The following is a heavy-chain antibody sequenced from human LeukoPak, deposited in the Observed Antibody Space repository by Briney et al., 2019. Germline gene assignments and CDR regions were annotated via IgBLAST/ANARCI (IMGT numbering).Heavy chain of an antibody. CDR3: AINHYGSNSDIFDI. Sequence: GGSLRLSCAASGFPFSNYGMHWVRQAPGKGLEWVAVIWADGTHEDYIDSVKGRFTISRDNSKNTLYLQMNSLRADDTAVYYCAINHYGSNSDIFDIWGQGAMVTVSS. J-gene: IGHJ3*02. D-gene: IGHD3-10*01. CDR1: GFPFSNYG. V-gene: IGHV3-33*01. CDR2: IWADGTHE.